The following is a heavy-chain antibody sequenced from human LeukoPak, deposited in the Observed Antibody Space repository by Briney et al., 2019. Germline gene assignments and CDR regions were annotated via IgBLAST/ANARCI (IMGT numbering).Heavy chain of an antibody. V-gene: IGHV1-69*13. CDR1: GGTFSSYA. D-gene: IGHD3-22*01. CDR3: ARDQSMGYYYDSSGYGLFDY. CDR2: IIPIFGTA. J-gene: IGHJ4*02. Sequence: SVKVSCKASGGTFSSYAISWVRQAPGQGLEWMGGIIPIFGTANYAQKFQGRVTITADESTSTAYMELSSLRSEDTAVYYCARDQSMGYYYDSSGYGLFDYWGQGTLVTVSS.